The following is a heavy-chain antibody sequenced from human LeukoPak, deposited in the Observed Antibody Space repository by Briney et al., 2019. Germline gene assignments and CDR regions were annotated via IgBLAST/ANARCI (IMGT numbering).Heavy chain of an antibody. CDR2: INPSGGST. D-gene: IGHD1-1*01. V-gene: IGHV1-46*01. Sequence: ASVKVSCKASGYTFTSYYMHSVRQSPGHGLEWMGIINPSGGSTSYAQKFQGRVTMTRDTSTSTVYMELSSLRSEDTAVCDCARGGSVERLDDAFDMWGQRTMVTVSS. CDR1: GYTFTSYY. CDR3: ARGGSVERLDDAFDM. J-gene: IGHJ3*02.